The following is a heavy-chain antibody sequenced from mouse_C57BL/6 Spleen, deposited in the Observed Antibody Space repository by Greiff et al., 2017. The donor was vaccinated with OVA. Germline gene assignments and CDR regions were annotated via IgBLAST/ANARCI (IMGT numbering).Heavy chain of an antibody. V-gene: IGHV5-15*04. CDR1: GFTFSDYG. CDR2: ISNLAYSI. CDR3: ARHGITTVKYAMDY. J-gene: IGHJ4*01. D-gene: IGHD1-1*01. Sequence: EVMLVESGGGLVQPGGSLKLSCAASGFTFSDYGMAWVRQAPRKGPEWVAFISNLAYSIYYADTVTGRFTISRENAKNTLYLEMSSLRSEDTAMYYCARHGITTVKYAMDYWGQGTSVTVSS.